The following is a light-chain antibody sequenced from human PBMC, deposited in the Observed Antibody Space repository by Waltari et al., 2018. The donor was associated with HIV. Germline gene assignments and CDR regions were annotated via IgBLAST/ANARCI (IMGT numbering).Light chain of an antibody. CDR2: AAS. CDR3: QHYDSSLHT. V-gene: IGKV3-20*01. Sequence: IVLTQSPGTLSLSPGERATLSCRASQSVSSSYLAWYQQKPGQAPRLLIYAASSRATGIPDRFSGSGSGTDFTLTISRLVPEDFAVYYCQHYDSSLHTFGQGTRLEIK. J-gene: IGKJ2*01. CDR1: QSVSSSY.